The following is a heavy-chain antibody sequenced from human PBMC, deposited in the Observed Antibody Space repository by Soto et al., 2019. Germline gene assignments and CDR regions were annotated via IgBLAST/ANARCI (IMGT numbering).Heavy chain of an antibody. CDR2: ISGSGGST. Sequence: QSGGSLRLSCAASGFTFSSYAMSWVRQAPGKGLEWVSAISGSGGSTYYADSVKGRFTISRDNSKNTLYLQMNSLRAEDTAVYYCANNGPGGGTVVNIRLRGYYFDYWGQGTLVTVSS. J-gene: IGHJ4*02. V-gene: IGHV3-23*01. CDR1: GFTFSSYA. D-gene: IGHD4-17*01. CDR3: ANNGPGGGTVVNIRLRGYYFDY.